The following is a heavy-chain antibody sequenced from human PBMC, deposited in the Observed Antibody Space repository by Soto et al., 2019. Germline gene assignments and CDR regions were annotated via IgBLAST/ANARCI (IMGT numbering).Heavy chain of an antibody. D-gene: IGHD2-2*01. CDR2: MNPQTGCT. V-gene: IGHV1-2*02. CDR1: GYTFTGYY. J-gene: IGHJ6*01. CDR3: ARERYQVISDGMDV. Sequence: GAGVKVSCKASGYTFTGYYMRWVREAPGQGLGWMGGMNPQTGCTGYAQKFQGRVTLSRDTSIDTAYLELSRLTYDDAAVYFCARERYQVISDGMDVWGQGTPGTVSS.